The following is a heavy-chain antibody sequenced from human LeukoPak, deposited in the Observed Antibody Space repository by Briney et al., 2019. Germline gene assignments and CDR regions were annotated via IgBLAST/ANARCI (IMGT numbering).Heavy chain of an antibody. J-gene: IGHJ5*02. CDR3: AKGDGGYSYDPYTWFDP. Sequence: GASLRLSCAASAFTFSSYAMSWYRQAPWNGLQWVSAISGSGGSTYYADSVKGRFTISRDNSKNTLYLQMNSLRAEDTAVCYCAKGDGGYSYDPYTWFDPSGQGTLVTVSS. CDR2: ISGSGGST. V-gene: IGHV3-23*01. D-gene: IGHD5-18*01. CDR1: AFTFSSYA.